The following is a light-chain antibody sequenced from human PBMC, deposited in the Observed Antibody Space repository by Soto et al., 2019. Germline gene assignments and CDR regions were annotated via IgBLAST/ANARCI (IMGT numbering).Light chain of an antibody. V-gene: IGLV1-40*01. J-gene: IGLJ2*01. CDR3: QSYDSSLSGSVV. CDR1: TSNIGAGYD. Sequence: QSVLTQPPSVSGAPGQRVTLSCTWSTSNIGAGYDVHWYQQLPGTAPKLLIYGNSNRPSGLPDRFSGSESGTSASLAITGLQAEDEAEYYCQSYDSSLSGSVVFGGGTKVTVL. CDR2: GNS.